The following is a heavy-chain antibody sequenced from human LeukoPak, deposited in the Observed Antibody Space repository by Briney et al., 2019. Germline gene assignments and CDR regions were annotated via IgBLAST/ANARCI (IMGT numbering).Heavy chain of an antibody. CDR3: ARHPRLCRYCSGGSCSDEAVDY. J-gene: IGHJ4*02. D-gene: IGHD2-15*01. V-gene: IGHV4-39*01. CDR2: IYYSGST. Sequence: SETLSLTCTVSGGSISSSSYYWGWIRQPPGKGLEWIGSIYYSGSTYYNPSLKSRVTISVDTSKNQFSLKLSSVTAADTAVYYCARHPRLCRYCSGGSCSDEAVDYWGQGTLVTVSS. CDR1: GGSISSSSYY.